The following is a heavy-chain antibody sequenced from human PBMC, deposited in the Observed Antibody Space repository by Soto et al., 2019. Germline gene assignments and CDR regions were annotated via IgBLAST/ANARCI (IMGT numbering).Heavy chain of an antibody. J-gene: IGHJ4*02. CDR3: ASIGGYYKYYFDY. D-gene: IGHD3-22*01. CDR2: IYSGGST. CDR1: GFTVSSNY. Sequence: PGGSLRLSCAASGFTVSSNYMSWVRQAPGKGLEWVSVIYSGGSTYYADSVKGRFTISRDNSKNTLYLQMNSLRAEDTAVYYCASIGGYYKYYFDYWGQGTLVTVSS. V-gene: IGHV3-53*01.